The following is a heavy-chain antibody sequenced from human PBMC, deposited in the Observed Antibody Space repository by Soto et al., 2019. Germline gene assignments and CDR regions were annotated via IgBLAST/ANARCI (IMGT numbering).Heavy chain of an antibody. Sequence: EVQLVESGGGLVQPGGSLRLSCAASGFTFSDHYMDWVRQAPGKGLEWVGRSRNKANSFSTEYAASVKRRFTISRYESKNSLYLQMNSLKTEDTAVYYCARFSGSYTRGLDYWGQGTLVTVSS. CDR3: ARFSGSYTRGLDY. J-gene: IGHJ4*02. V-gene: IGHV3-72*01. CDR1: GFTFSDHY. D-gene: IGHD1-26*01. CDR2: SRNKANSFST.